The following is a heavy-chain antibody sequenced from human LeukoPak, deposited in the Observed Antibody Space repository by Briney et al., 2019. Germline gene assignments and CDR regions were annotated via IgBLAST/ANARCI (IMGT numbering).Heavy chain of an antibody. Sequence: GGTLRLSCAASGFTFSSYSMNWVRQAPGKGLEWVSYISSDSRTIYYADSVKGRFTISRDNAKNSLYLQMKSLRDEDTAVYYCARYGSGTSYITNYFDYWGQGTLVTVSS. CDR2: ISSDSRTI. V-gene: IGHV3-48*02. D-gene: IGHD3-10*01. CDR3: ARYGSGTSYITNYFDY. J-gene: IGHJ4*02. CDR1: GFTFSSYS.